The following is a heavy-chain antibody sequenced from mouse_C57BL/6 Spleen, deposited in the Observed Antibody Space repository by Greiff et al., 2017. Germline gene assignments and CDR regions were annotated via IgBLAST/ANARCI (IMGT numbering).Heavy chain of an antibody. D-gene: IGHD3-3*01. CDR2: IYPSDSET. CDR3: ARGGLGPAWFAY. J-gene: IGHJ3*01. CDR1: GYTFTSYW. Sequence: QVQLQQPGAELVRPGSSVKLSCKASGYTFTSYWMDWVKQRPGQGLEWIGNIYPSDSETHYNQKFKDKATLTVDKSSSTAYMQLSSLTSEDSAVYYCARGGLGPAWFAYWGQGTLVTVSA. V-gene: IGHV1-61*01.